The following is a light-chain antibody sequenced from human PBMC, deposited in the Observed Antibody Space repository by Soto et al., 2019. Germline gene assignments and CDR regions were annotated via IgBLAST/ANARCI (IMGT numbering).Light chain of an antibody. CDR3: QQSYDFPYT. Sequence: DIQMTQSPSSLSASVGDRVTVTCRASETIRVYLNWYQQKSGKPPKVLIYAASTLQGGVPSRFSGSGYRTDFTLTITNLQPEDFATYYCQQSYDFPYTFGPGTKLEI. J-gene: IGKJ2*01. CDR1: ETIRVY. V-gene: IGKV1-39*01. CDR2: AAS.